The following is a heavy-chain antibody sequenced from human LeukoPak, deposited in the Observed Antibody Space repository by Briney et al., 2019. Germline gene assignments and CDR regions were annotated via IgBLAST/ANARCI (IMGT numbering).Heavy chain of an antibody. V-gene: IGHV4-39*07. D-gene: IGHD3-3*01. CDR1: GGSISSSSYY. CDR2: IYYSGST. CDR3: ARRRSFWYYYMDV. Sequence: PSETLSLTCTVSGGSISSSSYYWGWIRQPPGKGLEWIGSIYYSGSTYYNPSLKSRVTISVDTSKNQFSLKLSSVTAADTAVYYCARRRSFWYYYMDVWGKGTTVTISS. J-gene: IGHJ6*03.